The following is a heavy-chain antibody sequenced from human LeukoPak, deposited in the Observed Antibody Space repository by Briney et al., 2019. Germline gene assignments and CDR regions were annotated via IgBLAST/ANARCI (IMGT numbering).Heavy chain of an antibody. CDR1: GFRFSSYE. CDR3: ARDTGGWFDP. Sequence: PGGSLRLSCAASGFRFSSYEMNWVRQAPGKGLEWVSYISSSGSTKYYADSVKGRFTVSRDNAKNSLYLQMNSLRAEDTAVYYCARDTGGWFDPWGQGTLVTVSS. J-gene: IGHJ5*02. D-gene: IGHD4-11*01. CDR2: ISSSGSTK. V-gene: IGHV3-48*03.